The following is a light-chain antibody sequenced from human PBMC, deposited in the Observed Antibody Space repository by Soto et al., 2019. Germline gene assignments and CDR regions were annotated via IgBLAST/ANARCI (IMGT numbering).Light chain of an antibody. V-gene: IGLV2-14*01. CDR3: SSYTSDNRSYV. Sequence: QSALTQPASVSGSPGQSITISCTGTSSDVGAYTSVPWYQQHPGKAPKLMIYEVSNRPSGVSNRFSGSKSGNTASLTISGLQAEDEAHYYCSSYTSDNRSYVFGTGTKLTVL. J-gene: IGLJ1*01. CDR2: EVS. CDR1: SSDVGAYTS.